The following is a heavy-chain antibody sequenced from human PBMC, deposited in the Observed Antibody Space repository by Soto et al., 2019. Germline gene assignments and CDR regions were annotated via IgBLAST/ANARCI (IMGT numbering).Heavy chain of an antibody. CDR2: IRSKANSYAT. Sequence: PGGSLRLSCAASGFTFSGSAMHWVRQASGKGLEWVGRIRSKANSYATAYAASVKGRFTISRDDSKNTAYLQMNSLKTEDTAVYYCTRHGPNCSGGSCYSGYYGMEVWGQGTTVTVSS. CDR1: GFTFSGSA. CDR3: TRHGPNCSGGSCYSGYYGMEV. V-gene: IGHV3-73*01. J-gene: IGHJ6*02. D-gene: IGHD2-15*01.